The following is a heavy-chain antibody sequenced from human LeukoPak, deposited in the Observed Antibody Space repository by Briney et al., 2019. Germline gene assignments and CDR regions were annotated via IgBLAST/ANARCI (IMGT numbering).Heavy chain of an antibody. Sequence: PSETLSLTCAVSGGSISSSNWWSWVRQPPGKGLEWIGEIYHSGSTNYNPSLKSRVTISVDKSKDQFSLKLSSVTAADTAVYYCARISGSGWYFDYWGQGTLVTVSS. J-gene: IGHJ4*02. CDR3: ARISGSGWYFDY. CDR1: GGSISSSNW. D-gene: IGHD6-19*01. CDR2: IYHSGST. V-gene: IGHV4-4*02.